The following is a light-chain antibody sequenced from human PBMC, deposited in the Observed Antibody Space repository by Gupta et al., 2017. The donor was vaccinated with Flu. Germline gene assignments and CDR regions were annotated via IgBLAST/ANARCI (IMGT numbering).Light chain of an antibody. CDR1: SGHRTYT. J-gene: IGLJ2*01. CDR2: VEGSGFY. Sequence: QTVPTQSSSASASLVSSVQPTCTLRSGHRTYTIAWHQQQPGEAPRYLMKVEGSGFYNKGSGVPDRFSGSSSGADRYLTISNLQSEDEADYYCETWDSNIVLFGGGTKLTVL. V-gene: IGLV4-60*03. CDR3: ETWDSNIVL.